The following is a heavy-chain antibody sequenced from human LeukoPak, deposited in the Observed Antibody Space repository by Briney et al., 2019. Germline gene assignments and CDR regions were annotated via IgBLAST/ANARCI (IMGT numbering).Heavy chain of an antibody. D-gene: IGHD3-22*01. CDR3: ARTYYYDSSGPYY. V-gene: IGHV4-39*07. CDR2: FYYSGST. Sequence: ASETLSLTCTVSGGSISSYYWGWIRQPPGKGLEWIGSFYYSGSTLYNPSLKSRVTISVDTSKNQFSLKMSSVTAADTAVYYCARTYYYDSSGPYYWGQGTLVTVSS. CDR1: GGSISSYY. J-gene: IGHJ4*02.